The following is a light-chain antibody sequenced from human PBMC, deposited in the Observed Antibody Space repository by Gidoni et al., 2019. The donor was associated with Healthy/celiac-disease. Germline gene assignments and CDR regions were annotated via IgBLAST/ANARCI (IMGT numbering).Light chain of an antibody. CDR3: QQSYSTPFT. Sequence: PSPLSASVGDRVTITCRASQSISSYLNWYQQKPGKAPKRLIYAASSLQSGVPARFSGSGSGTDFTLTISSLQPEDFATYYCQQSYSTPFTFXPXTKVDIK. CDR1: QSISSY. V-gene: IGKV1-39*01. CDR2: AAS. J-gene: IGKJ3*01.